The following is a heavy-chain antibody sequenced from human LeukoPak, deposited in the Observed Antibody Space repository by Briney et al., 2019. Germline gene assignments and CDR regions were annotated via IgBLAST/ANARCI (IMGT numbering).Heavy chain of an antibody. CDR1: GFTFSSYA. CDR2: ISGSGGST. D-gene: IGHD6-13*01. CDR3: AKDLSSIWYPIGFDY. Sequence: GGSLRLSCAASGFTFSSYAMSWVRQAPGKELEWASGISGSGGSTYYADSVKGRFTISRDKSKNTLYLQMNSLRAEDTAVYYCAKDLSSIWYPIGFDYWGQGTLVTVSS. J-gene: IGHJ4*02. V-gene: IGHV3-23*01.